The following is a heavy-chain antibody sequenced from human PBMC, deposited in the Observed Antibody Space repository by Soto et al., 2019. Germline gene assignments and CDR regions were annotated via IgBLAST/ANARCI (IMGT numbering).Heavy chain of an antibody. J-gene: IGHJ6*02. Sequence: QVQLLQSGAEVKKPGASVKVSCKASGYTFTSYAMHLLRQAPGQRREWMGWINAGNGNTKYAKKFQGRVNITRDTSASTAYMELSSLRSEDTAVYYCAGSYSNYDTIDYYYCGMDVWGQGTTVTVSS. CDR3: AGSYSNYDTIDYYYCGMDV. V-gene: IGHV1-3*01. D-gene: IGHD4-4*01. CDR2: INAGNGNT. CDR1: GYTFTSYA.